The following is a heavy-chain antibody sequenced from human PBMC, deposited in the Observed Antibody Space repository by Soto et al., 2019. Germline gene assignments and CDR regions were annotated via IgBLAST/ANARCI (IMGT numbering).Heavy chain of an antibody. CDR3: ARMSYFYDKWYFDL. V-gene: IGHV4-30-4*01. J-gene: IGHJ2*01. CDR1: GASINNNDYY. Sequence: PSETLSLTCTVSGASINNNDYYWSWIRQTPGKGLEWIGYVYYSGTTDYIPSLKSRLSMSIDKSQNQFTLKLNSVTAADTATYYCARMSYFYDKWYFDLWGRGTLVTVSS. CDR2: VYYSGTT. D-gene: IGHD3-22*01.